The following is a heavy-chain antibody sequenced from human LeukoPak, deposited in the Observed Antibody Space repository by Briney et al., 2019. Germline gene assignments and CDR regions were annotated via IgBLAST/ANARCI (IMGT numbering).Heavy chain of an antibody. J-gene: IGHJ4*02. V-gene: IGHV3-23*01. Sequence: GGSLRLSCAASGFAFSSQAMGWVRQAPGKGLEWVSVISDSGSLTYYADSVKGRFTISRDNSKNTLFLQMQSMSVEDTAVSYFAQDARRHSGWYFFDFWREGTLVTVSS. CDR3: AQDARRHSGWYFFDF. D-gene: IGHD6-19*01. CDR2: ISDSGSLT. CDR1: GFAFSSQA.